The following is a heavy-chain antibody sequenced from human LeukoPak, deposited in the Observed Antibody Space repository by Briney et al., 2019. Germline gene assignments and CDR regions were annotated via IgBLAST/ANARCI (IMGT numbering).Heavy chain of an antibody. D-gene: IGHD2-21*02. J-gene: IGHJ3*02. CDR2: IIPIFGTT. Sequence: SVKVSCKASGGTFSSYAISWVRQAPGQGLEWMGGIIPIFGTTNYAQKFQGRVTMTRDTSISTAYMELSRLRSDDTAVYYCARDLYSVLVVVTSDAFDIWGQGTMVTVSS. CDR3: ARDLYSVLVVVTSDAFDI. V-gene: IGHV1-69*05. CDR1: GGTFSSYA.